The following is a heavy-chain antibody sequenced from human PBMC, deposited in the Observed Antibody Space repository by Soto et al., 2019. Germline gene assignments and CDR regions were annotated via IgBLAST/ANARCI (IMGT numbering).Heavy chain of an antibody. CDR3: ARLGEHDAFDM. D-gene: IGHD3-10*01. V-gene: IGHV3-30*03. J-gene: IGHJ3*02. CDR2: ISNDGGNK. CDR1: KFTFSSYG. Sequence: QVQLVESGGGVVQPGRSLRLSCAPSKFTFSSYGMHWVRQAPGKGLEWVVVISNDGGNKYYADSVKGRFTISRDNSKNTVYLQINSLRAEDTAVYYCARLGEHDAFDMWGQGTMVTVSS.